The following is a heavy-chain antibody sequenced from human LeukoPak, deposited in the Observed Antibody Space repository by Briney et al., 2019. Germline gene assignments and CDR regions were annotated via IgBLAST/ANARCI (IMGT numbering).Heavy chain of an antibody. CDR1: GYTFTSYD. D-gene: IGHD1-26*01. Sequence: GASVKVSCKASGYTFTSYDINWVRQATGQGREWMGWMNPNSGNTGYAQKFQGRVTMTRDTSISTAYMELSRLRSDDTAVYYCASGGGSYGDIWGQGTMVTVSS. V-gene: IGHV1-8*01. CDR3: ASGGGSYGDI. CDR2: MNPNSGNT. J-gene: IGHJ3*02.